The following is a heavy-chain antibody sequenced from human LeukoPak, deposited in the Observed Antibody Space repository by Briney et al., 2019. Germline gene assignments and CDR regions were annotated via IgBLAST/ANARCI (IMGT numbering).Heavy chain of an antibody. CDR3: ARGCSAVSCYAFDY. Sequence: GGSLRLSCAASGFTVSNNYMSWVRQAPGKGLECDSVIYSGGTTYYADSVKGRFTISRDNSKNTLYLQMNSLRAEDTAVYYCARGCSAVSCYAFDYWGQGTLVTVSS. CDR1: GFTVSNNY. V-gene: IGHV3-53*01. J-gene: IGHJ4*02. CDR2: IYSGGTT. D-gene: IGHD2-15*01.